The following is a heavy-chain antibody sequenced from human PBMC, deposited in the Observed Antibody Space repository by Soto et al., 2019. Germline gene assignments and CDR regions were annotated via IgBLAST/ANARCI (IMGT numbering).Heavy chain of an antibody. CDR3: AKDAISGNQVWDYFDY. CDR2: FGVGGNYI. V-gene: IGHV3-23*01. CDR1: GFTFSNYA. J-gene: IGHJ4*02. Sequence: HPGGSLTLSCAASGFTFSNYAMNWVRQAPGKGLEWVSGFGVGGNYIYYADSVKGRFTISRDNSKNTLYLQMNSLRAEDTAAYYCAKDAISGNQVWDYFDYWGQGT. D-gene: IGHD7-27*01.